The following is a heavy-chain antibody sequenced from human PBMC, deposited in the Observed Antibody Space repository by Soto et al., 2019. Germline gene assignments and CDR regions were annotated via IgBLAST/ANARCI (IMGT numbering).Heavy chain of an antibody. CDR1: GGSISNYY. Sequence: SETLSLTCNVSGGSISNYYWTWVRQSPEKGLEWIGYMYYNGNINYNPSPKSRVTISIDTSKNQFSLTLKSVTAADTAVYYCASGGNWFDPWGQGVLVTVSS. CDR3: ASGGNWFDP. D-gene: IGHD3-16*01. CDR2: MYYNGNI. V-gene: IGHV4-59*01. J-gene: IGHJ5*02.